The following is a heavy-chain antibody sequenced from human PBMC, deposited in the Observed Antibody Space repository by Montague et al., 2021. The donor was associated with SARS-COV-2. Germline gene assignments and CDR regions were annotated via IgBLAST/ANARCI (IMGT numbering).Heavy chain of an antibody. CDR1: GGSISRYF. CDR2: VHDVESS. V-gene: IGHV4-59*01. Sequence: SETLSLTCTASGGSISRYFWNWIRQTAGKGLEWMGYVHDVESSIXNPXCRSRVTMLLDTPKNQFSLRLNAATAADTAVYYCARVTLGGRDGRTRQYDGLDSWGQGILVTVSS. J-gene: IGHJ4*02. D-gene: IGHD3-16*01. CDR3: ARVTLGGRDGRTRQYDGLDS.